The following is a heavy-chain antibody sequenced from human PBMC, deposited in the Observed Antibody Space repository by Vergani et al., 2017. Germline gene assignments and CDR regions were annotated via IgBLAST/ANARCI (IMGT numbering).Heavy chain of an antibody. D-gene: IGHD5-12*01. CDR2: IYYSGST. Sequence: QVQLQESGPGLVKPSETLSLTCTVSGGSISSSSYYWGWIRQPPGKGLEWIGSIYYSGSTNYNPSLKSRVTISVDTSKNQFSLKLSSVTAADTAVYYCARVNEDIVATTFDYWGQGTLVTVSS. CDR1: GGSISSSSYY. J-gene: IGHJ4*02. CDR3: ARVNEDIVATTFDY. V-gene: IGHV4-39*07.